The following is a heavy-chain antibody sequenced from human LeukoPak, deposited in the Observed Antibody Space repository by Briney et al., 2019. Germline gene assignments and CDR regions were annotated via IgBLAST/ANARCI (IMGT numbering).Heavy chain of an antibody. CDR1: GFTFSSYS. D-gene: IGHD4-17*01. CDR3: AREDLYGDYVSWYFDL. Sequence: GGSLRLFCAASGFTFSSYSMNWVRHAPGKGLEWVSSISSSSSYIYYAASEKGRFTISRDNAKNSLYLQMNSLRAEDTAVYYCAREDLYGDYVSWYFDLWGPGTLVTVSS. J-gene: IGHJ2*01. V-gene: IGHV3-21*06. CDR2: ISSSSSYI.